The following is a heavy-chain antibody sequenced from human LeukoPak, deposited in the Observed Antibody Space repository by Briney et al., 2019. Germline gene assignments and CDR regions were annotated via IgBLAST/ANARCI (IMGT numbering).Heavy chain of an antibody. CDR3: AKARDSSGWGYYYSALDV. Sequence: GGSLRLSCAASGFTFSSYAMNWVRQAPGKGLEWVSTISRSGGSTYYADPVKGRFTISRDNSKNTLYLQMNSLRAEDTAVYYCAKARDSSGWGYYYSALDVWGQGTTVTVSS. J-gene: IGHJ6*02. CDR2: ISRSGGST. CDR1: GFTFSSYA. D-gene: IGHD6-19*01. V-gene: IGHV3-23*01.